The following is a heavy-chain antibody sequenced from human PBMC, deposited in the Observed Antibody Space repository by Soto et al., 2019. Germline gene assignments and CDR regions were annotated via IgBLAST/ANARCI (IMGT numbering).Heavy chain of an antibody. CDR3: ATLAGSGSYRDLYFDN. CDR2: IFPGDSYT. D-gene: IGHD1-26*01. Sequence: GESLKISCKGSGYIFATHWIGWVRQMPGKGLEWMAIIFPGDSYTTYSPSFEGQVTVSADQSISTVYLQWSSLKASDTAMYYCATLAGSGSYRDLYFDNWGRGTPVTVSS. J-gene: IGHJ4*02. CDR1: GYIFATHW. V-gene: IGHV5-51*01.